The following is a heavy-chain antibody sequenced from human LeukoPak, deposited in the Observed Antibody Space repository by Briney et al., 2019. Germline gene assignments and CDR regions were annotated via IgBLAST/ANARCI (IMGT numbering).Heavy chain of an antibody. V-gene: IGHV1-18*01. Sequence: ASVKVSCMASGYTFTSYGISWVRQAPGQGLEWMGWISAYNGNTNYAQKLQGRVTMTTDTSTSTAYMELRSLRSDDTAVYYCARDARHCSSTSCSYFDYWGQGTLVTVSS. CDR2: ISAYNGNT. J-gene: IGHJ4*02. D-gene: IGHD2-2*01. CDR3: ARDARHCSSTSCSYFDY. CDR1: GYTFTSYG.